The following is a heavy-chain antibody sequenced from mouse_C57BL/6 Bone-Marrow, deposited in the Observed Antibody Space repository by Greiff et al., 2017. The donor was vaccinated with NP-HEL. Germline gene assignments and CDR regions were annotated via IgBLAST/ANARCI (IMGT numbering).Heavy chain of an antibody. D-gene: IGHD1-1*01. CDR1: GYTFTDYE. CDR3: TRLRTWFAY. Sequence: VKLMESGAELVRPGASVTLSCKASGYTFTDYEMHWVKQTPVHGLEWIGAIDPETGGTAYNQKFKGKAILTADKSSSTAYMELRSLTSEDSAVYYCTRLRTWFAYWGQGTLVTVSA. CDR2: IDPETGGT. J-gene: IGHJ3*01. V-gene: IGHV1-15*01.